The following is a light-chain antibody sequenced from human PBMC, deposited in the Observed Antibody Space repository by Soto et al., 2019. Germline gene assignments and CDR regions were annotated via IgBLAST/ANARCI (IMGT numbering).Light chain of an antibody. J-gene: IGKJ3*01. V-gene: IGKV3-20*01. CDR1: QSVNSRY. CDR2: GAS. CDR3: QHYGNSPFT. Sequence: ENLLTQSPGTLSLSPGERATLSCRASQSVNSRYLAWYQQKPGQAPRLFIYGASNRATGIPDRFSGSGSGTDFTLTISRLEPEDFAVYYRQHYGNSPFTFGPGTKVEIK.